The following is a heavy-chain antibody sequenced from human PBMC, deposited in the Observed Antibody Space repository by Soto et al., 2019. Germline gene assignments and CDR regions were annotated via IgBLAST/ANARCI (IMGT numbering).Heavy chain of an antibody. CDR2: INSDGSST. CDR1: GFTFSSYW. CDR3: ARVPLPASYYYYGMDV. Sequence: EVQLVESGGGLVQPGGSLRLSCAASGFTFSSYWMHWVRQAPGKGLVWVSRINSDGSSTSYADSVKGRFTISRDNAKTTLYLQMNSLRAEDTAVYYCARVPLPASYYYYGMDVWGQGTTVTVSS. J-gene: IGHJ6*02. V-gene: IGHV3-74*01.